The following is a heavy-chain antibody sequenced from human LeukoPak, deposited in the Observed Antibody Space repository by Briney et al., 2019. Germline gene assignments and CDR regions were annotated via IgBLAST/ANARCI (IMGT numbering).Heavy chain of an antibody. J-gene: IGHJ6*02. Sequence: GGSLRLSCVASGFSFSTYAMNWVRQAPGKGLEWVSTITDRGDQTFYADSVKGRFTVSRDNSRRKQFLQMNSLRAEDTAIYYCVRALGFGGDAYGMDVWGLGTTVTVSS. D-gene: IGHD3-10*01. V-gene: IGHV3-23*01. CDR1: GFSFSTYA. CDR3: VRALGFGGDAYGMDV. CDR2: ITDRGDQT.